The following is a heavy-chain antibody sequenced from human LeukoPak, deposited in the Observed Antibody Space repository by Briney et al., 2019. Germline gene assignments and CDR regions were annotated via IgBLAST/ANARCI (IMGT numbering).Heavy chain of an antibody. CDR3: ARVVRGAVTSNCFDP. Sequence: SETLSLTCTVSGGSINDYYWTWIRQAPGKGLEWLGYTSNSGTTDYNPSLKSRVTMSVDTSKNEFSLKVTSVTAADTAMYYCARVVRGAVTSNCFDPWGQGTLVTVSS. CDR2: TSNSGTT. V-gene: IGHV4-59*01. D-gene: IGHD4-17*01. J-gene: IGHJ5*02. CDR1: GGSINDYY.